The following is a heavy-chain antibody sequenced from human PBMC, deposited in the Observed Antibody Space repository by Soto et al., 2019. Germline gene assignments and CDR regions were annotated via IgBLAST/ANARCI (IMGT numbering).Heavy chain of an antibody. CDR2: IYYSGST. Sequence: SETLSLTCTVSGGSISSGDYYWSWIRQPPGKGLEWIGYIYYSGSTYYNPSLKSRVTISVDTSKNQFSLKLSSVTAADTAVYYCATLTVTTFAFDYWGQGTLVTVSS. D-gene: IGHD4-4*01. V-gene: IGHV4-30-4*01. J-gene: IGHJ4*02. CDR1: GGSISSGDYY. CDR3: ATLTVTTFAFDY.